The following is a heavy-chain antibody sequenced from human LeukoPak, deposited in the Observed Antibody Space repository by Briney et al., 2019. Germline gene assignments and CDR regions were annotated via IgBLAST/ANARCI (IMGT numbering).Heavy chain of an antibody. V-gene: IGHV4-39*01. J-gene: IGHJ5*02. Sequence: KPSETLSLTCTVSGGSISSSSYYWGWIRQPPGKGLEWIGSIYYSGSTYYNPSLKSRVTISVDTSKNRFSLKLSSVTAADTAVYYCARLTRSSTRGNWFDPWGQGTLVTVSS. CDR2: IYYSGST. CDR1: GGSISSSSYY. D-gene: IGHD2-2*01. CDR3: ARLTRSSTRGNWFDP.